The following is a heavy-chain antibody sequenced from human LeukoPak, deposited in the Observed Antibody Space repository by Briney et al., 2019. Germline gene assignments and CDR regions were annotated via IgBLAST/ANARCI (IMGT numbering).Heavy chain of an antibody. V-gene: IGHV3-48*04. CDR3: ARGSYSSGWYPWFDP. Sequence: PGGSLRLSCAASGFTFSSYSMNWVRQAPGKGLEWVSYISSSSSTIYYADSVKGRFTISRDNAKNSLYLQMNSLRAEDTAVYYCARGSYSSGWYPWFDPWGQGTLVTVSS. CDR2: ISSSSSTI. J-gene: IGHJ5*02. D-gene: IGHD6-19*01. CDR1: GFTFSSYS.